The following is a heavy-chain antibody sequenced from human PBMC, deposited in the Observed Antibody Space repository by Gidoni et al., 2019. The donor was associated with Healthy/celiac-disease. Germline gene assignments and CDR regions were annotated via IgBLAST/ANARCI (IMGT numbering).Heavy chain of an antibody. CDR3: ARVWQPLLYPINYFDY. V-gene: IGHV1-2*02. Sequence: QVQLVQSGAEVKKPGASVKVSCKASGYTFTGYYMHWVRQAPGQGLEWMGWINPNSGGTNYAQKFQGRVTMTRDTSISTAYMELSRLRSDDTAVYYCARVWQPLLYPINYFDYWGQGTLVTVSS. CDR2: INPNSGGT. J-gene: IGHJ4*02. CDR1: GYTFTGYY. D-gene: IGHD2-2*02.